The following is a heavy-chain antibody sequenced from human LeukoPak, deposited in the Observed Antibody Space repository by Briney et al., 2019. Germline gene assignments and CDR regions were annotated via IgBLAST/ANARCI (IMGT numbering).Heavy chain of an antibody. CDR1: GFTFSSYS. V-gene: IGHV3-21*01. J-gene: IGHJ5*02. CDR2: ISSSSSYI. D-gene: IGHD4-17*01. Sequence: GGSLRLSCAASGFTFSSYSMNWVRQAPGKGLGWVSSISSSSSYIYYADSVKGRFTISRDNAKNSLYLQMNSLRAEDTAVYYCARGSILNDDYGDYPNWFDPWGQGTLVTVSS. CDR3: ARGSILNDDYGDYPNWFDP.